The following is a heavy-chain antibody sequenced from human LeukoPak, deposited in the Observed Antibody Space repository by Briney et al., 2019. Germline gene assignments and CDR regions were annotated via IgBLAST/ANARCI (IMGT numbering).Heavy chain of an antibody. CDR3: ARRFSRNYDILTGYYKGGYYYYYMDV. CDR1: GGSISSSSYY. D-gene: IGHD3-9*01. V-gene: IGHV4-39*07. CDR2: INHSGST. Sequence: PSETLSLTCTVSGGSISSSSYYWSWIRQPPGKGLEWIGEINHSGSTNYNPSLKSRVTISVDTSKNQFSLKLSSVTAADTAVYYCARRFSRNYDILTGYYKGGYYYYYMDVWGKGTTVTISS. J-gene: IGHJ6*03.